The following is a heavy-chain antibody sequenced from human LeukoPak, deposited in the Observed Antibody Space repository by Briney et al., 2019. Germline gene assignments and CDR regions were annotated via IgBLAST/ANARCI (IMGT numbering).Heavy chain of an antibody. J-gene: IGHJ3*02. CDR3: AKDRTRVSSFDI. CDR2: ISGSGGST. V-gene: IGHV3-23*01. CDR1: GFTFGTYW. Sequence: PGGSLRLSCAASGFTFGTYWMSWVRQAPGKGLEWVSAISGSGGSTYYADSVKGRFTISRDNSKNTLYLQMNSLRAEDTAVYYCAKDRTRVSSFDIWGQGTMVTVSA.